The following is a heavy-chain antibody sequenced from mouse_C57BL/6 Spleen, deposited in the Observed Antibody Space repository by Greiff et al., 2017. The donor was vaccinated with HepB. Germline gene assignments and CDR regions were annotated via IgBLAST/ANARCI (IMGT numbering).Heavy chain of an antibody. D-gene: IGHD1-1*01. Sequence: EVKVEESEGGLVQPGSSMKLSCTASGFTFSDYYMAWVRQVPEKGLEWVANINYDGSSTYYLDSLKSRFIISRDNAKNILYLQMSSLKSEDTATYYCARGSGVVATRGFDVWGTGTTVTVSS. CDR1: GFTFSDYY. V-gene: IGHV5-16*01. CDR3: ARGSGVVATRGFDV. CDR2: INYDGSST. J-gene: IGHJ1*03.